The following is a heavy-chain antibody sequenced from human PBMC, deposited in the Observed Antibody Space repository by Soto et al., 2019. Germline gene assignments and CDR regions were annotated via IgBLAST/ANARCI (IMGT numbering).Heavy chain of an antibody. D-gene: IGHD3-22*01. J-gene: IGHJ3*02. CDR3: ARDQNYYDSSGPGSLDAFDI. CDR2: IVVGSGNT. CDR1: GFTFTSAA. V-gene: IGHV1-58*01. Sequence: SVKVSCKASGFTFTSAAVQWVRQARGQRLEWIGWIVVGSGNTNYAQKLQGRVTMTTDTSTSTAYMELRSLRSDDTAVYYCARDQNYYDSSGPGSLDAFDIWG.